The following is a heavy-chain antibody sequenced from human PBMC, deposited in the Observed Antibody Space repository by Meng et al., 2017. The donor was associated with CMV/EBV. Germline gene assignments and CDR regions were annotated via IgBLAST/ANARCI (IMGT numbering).Heavy chain of an antibody. V-gene: IGHV3-7*01. CDR2: IKQDGSEK. D-gene: IGHD1-26*01. CDR1: GFTFSSYW. J-gene: IGHJ4*02. Sequence: GESLKISCAASGFTFSSYWMSWVRQAPGKGLEWVANIKQDGSEKYYVDSVKGRFTISRDNAKNSLYLQMNSLRAEDTAVYYCAGRQWELLFDYWGQGTLVTVSS. CDR3: AGRQWELLFDY.